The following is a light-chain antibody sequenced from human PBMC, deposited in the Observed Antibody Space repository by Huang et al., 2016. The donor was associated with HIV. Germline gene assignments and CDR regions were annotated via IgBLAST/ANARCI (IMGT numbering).Light chain of an antibody. CDR3: QQYDSSPGT. V-gene: IGKV3-20*01. Sequence: EIVLTQSPGTLSPSPGERATLSCRASQSVSSGYLAWYQKRPGQAHRLLIFGVSTRATGIPDRFSGSGSGTDFTLTISRLEPEDFAVYYCQQYDSSPGTFGQGTKVEIK. CDR1: QSVSSGY. J-gene: IGKJ1*01. CDR2: GVS.